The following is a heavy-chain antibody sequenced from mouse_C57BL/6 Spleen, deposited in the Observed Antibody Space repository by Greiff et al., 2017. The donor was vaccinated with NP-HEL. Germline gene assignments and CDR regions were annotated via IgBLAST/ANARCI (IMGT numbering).Heavy chain of an antibody. CDR3: ARGGYYGSSVFV. J-gene: IGHJ1*03. CDR1: GCTFSDYY. V-gene: IGHV5-12*01. D-gene: IGHD1-1*01. CDR2: ISNGGGST. Sequence: MESGGGLVQPGGSLKLSCAASGCTFSDYYMYWVRQTPEKRLEWVAYISNGGGSTYYPDTVKGRFTISRDNAKNTLYLQMSRLKSEDTAMYYCARGGYYGSSVFVWGTGTTVTVSS.